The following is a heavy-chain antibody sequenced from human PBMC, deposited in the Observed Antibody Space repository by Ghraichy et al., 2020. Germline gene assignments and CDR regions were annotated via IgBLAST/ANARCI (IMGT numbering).Heavy chain of an antibody. J-gene: IGHJ4*02. D-gene: IGHD3-3*01. CDR3: ATGDSGYYGY. V-gene: IGHV3-74*01. Sequence: GILNISCAASGFTFSTSWMHWVRQAPGKGPVWVSRIKPDGTYTNYADSVKGRFTISRDNAKNTLYLQMNSLRVEDTAVYYCATGDSGYYGYWGQGTLVTVSS. CDR2: IKPDGTYT. CDR1: GFTFSTSW.